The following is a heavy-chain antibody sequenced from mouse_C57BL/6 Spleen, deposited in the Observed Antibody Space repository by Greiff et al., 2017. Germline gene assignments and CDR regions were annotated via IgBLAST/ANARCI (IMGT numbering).Heavy chain of an antibody. Sequence: VKLQESGPELVKPGASVKLSCKASGYTFTSYDINWVKQRPGQGLEWIGRIYPRDGSTKYNEKFKGKATLTVDTSSSTAYMELHSLTSEDAAVYFCARSAFITTVVAPFDYWGQGTTLTVSS. V-gene: IGHV1-85*01. CDR1: GYTFTSYD. J-gene: IGHJ2*01. CDR3: ARSAFITTVVAPFDY. D-gene: IGHD1-1*01. CDR2: IYPRDGST.